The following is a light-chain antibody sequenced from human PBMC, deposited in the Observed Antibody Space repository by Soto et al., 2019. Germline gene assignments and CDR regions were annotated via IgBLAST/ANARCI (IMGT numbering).Light chain of an antibody. J-gene: IGKJ3*01. V-gene: IGKV3-11*01. Sequence: EIVLTQSPATLSLSPGERATLSCRASQSVSSYLAWYQQKPGQAPRLLIYDASNRATGIPARFSGSGSGTDFTFTISSLEPEDFAVYYCQQRSNWFTFGPAT. CDR2: DAS. CDR3: QQRSNWFT. CDR1: QSVSSY.